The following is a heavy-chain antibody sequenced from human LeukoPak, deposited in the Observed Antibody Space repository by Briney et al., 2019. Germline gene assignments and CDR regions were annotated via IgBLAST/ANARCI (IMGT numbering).Heavy chain of an antibody. V-gene: IGHV3-30*03. Sequence: GRSLRLSCEASGFTFSNFGMHWVRQAPGKGLEWVAIISYDGSTKYYADPVKGRFSISRDNSKNTLYLQMNSMRVEDTAVYYCAPPPTAYTSGSLGYGGQGPLVTVSS. CDR3: APPPTAYTSGSLGY. D-gene: IGHD3-22*01. CDR1: GFTFSNFG. CDR2: ISYDGSTK. J-gene: IGHJ4*02.